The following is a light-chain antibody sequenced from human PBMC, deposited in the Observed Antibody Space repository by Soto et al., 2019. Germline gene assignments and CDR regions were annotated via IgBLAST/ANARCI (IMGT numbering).Light chain of an antibody. CDR2: DAS. V-gene: IGKV1-5*01. CDR1: QSISSW. J-gene: IGKJ1*01. CDR3: QQYTSYSWT. Sequence: DIQMTQSPSTLSASVGDRVTITCRASQSISSWLAWYRQKPGKAPNLLISDASTLESGVPSRFSGTGSGTEFTLTISSLQPADFATYYCQQYTSYSWTFGQGTKV.